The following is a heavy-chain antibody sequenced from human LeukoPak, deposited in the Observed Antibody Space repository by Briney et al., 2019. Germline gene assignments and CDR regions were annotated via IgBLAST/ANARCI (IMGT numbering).Heavy chain of an antibody. CDR2: INPNSGGT. CDR1: GYTFTGYY. Sequence: ASVKVSCKASGYTFTGYYMHWVRQAPGQGLEWVGWINPNSGGTNYAQKFQGRVTMTRDTSISTAYMELSRLRSDDTAVYYCAREGIAAAGSLYNWFDPWGQGTLVTVSS. V-gene: IGHV1-2*02. D-gene: IGHD6-13*01. J-gene: IGHJ5*02. CDR3: AREGIAAAGSLYNWFDP.